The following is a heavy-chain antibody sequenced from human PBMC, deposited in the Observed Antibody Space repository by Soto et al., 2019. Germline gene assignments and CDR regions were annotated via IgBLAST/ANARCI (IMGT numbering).Heavy chain of an antibody. CDR2: ISYDRSNK. J-gene: IGHJ4*02. V-gene: IGHV3-30*03. Sequence: PGGSLRLSCAASGFTFSSYSMNWVRQAPGKGLEWVAVISYDRSNKYYADSVKGRFTISRDNSKNTLYLQMNSLRAEDTAVYYCARDRFCSGGSCYRTTSHYFDYWGQGTLVTVSS. CDR3: ARDRFCSGGSCYRTTSHYFDY. CDR1: GFTFSSYS. D-gene: IGHD2-15*01.